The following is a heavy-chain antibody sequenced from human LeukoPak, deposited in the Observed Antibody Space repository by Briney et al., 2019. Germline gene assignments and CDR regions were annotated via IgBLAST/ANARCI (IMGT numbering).Heavy chain of an antibody. Sequence: PGGSLRLSCAASGFTFDDYAMHWVRQAPGKGLEWVSGISWNSGIIGYADSVKGRFTISRDNTKNSLYLQMNSLRAEDTALYYCAKASGYYYDSRGYFDYWGQGTLVTVSS. V-gene: IGHV3-9*01. CDR1: GFTFDDYA. CDR2: ISWNSGII. D-gene: IGHD3-22*01. J-gene: IGHJ4*02. CDR3: AKASGYYYDSRGYFDY.